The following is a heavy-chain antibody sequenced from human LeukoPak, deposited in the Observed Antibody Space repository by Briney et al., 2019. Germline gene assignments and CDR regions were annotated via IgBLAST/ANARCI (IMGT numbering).Heavy chain of an antibody. CDR2: ISSSSSYI. V-gene: IGHV3-21*01. J-gene: IGHJ1*01. CDR1: GFTFDDYA. CDR3: ASSPFCSSTSCYRTHFQH. D-gene: IGHD2-2*01. Sequence: GGSLRLSCAASGFTFDDYAMHWVRQGPGKGLEWVSSISSSSSYIYYADSVKGRFTISRDNAKNSLYLQMNSLRAEDTAVYYCASSPFCSSTSCYRTHFQHWGQGTLVTVSS.